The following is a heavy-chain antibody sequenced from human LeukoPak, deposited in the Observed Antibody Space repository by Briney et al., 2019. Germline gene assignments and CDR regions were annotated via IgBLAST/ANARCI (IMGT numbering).Heavy chain of an antibody. CDR2: IYSRGST. CDR1: GGSVSSYH. J-gene: IGHJ4*02. Sequence: SETLSLTCSVSGGSVSSYHWSWIRQTPGKGLEWIGYIYSRGSTNYNPSLKSRVTISIDTSKNQFSLKLTSVTAADTAVYYCVMAPNPYYFDWWGQGTLVTVSS. V-gene: IGHV4-59*08. CDR3: VMAPNPYYFDW.